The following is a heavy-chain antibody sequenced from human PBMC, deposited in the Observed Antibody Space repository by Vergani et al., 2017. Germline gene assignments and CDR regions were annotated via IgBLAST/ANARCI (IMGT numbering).Heavy chain of an antibody. J-gene: IGHJ4*02. V-gene: IGHV3-23*01. CDR1: GFTFSSYA. CDR2: ISGSGGST. Sequence: EVQLLESGGGLVQPGGSLRLSCAASGFTFSSYAMSWVRQAPGKGLEWVSAISGSGGSTYYADSVKGRFTISRDNSKNTLYLQMNSLRAEDTAVYYCAKAKYSSGWGKYYFDYWGQGTLVTVSS. CDR3: AKAKYSSGWGKYYFDY. D-gene: IGHD6-19*01.